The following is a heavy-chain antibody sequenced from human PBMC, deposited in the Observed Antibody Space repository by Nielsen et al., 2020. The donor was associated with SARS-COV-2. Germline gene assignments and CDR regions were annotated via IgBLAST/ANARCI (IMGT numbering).Heavy chain of an antibody. CDR2: IYTSGST. D-gene: IGHD2-21*01. Sequence: LRLSCTVSGVSICSGSYYWSWIRQPAGKGLEWIVRIYTSGSTNYNPSLKSRVTISVDTSKNQFSLKLSSVTAADTAVYYCARDPLGWQYYFDYWGQGTLVTVSS. V-gene: IGHV4-61*02. CDR1: GVSICSGSYY. CDR3: ARDPLGWQYYFDY. J-gene: IGHJ4*02.